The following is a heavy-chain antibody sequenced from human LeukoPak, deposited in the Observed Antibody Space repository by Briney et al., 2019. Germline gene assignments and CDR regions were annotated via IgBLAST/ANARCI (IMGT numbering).Heavy chain of an antibody. J-gene: IGHJ3*02. CDR1: GFTFSSYW. CDR2: IRYDGSNK. CDR3: ARDKREMIVGGGFDI. D-gene: IGHD3-22*01. Sequence: GGSLRLSCAASGFTFSSYWMSWVRQAPGKGLEWVAFIRYDGSNKYYADSVKGRFTISRDNSKNTLYLQMNSLRAEDTAVYYCARDKREMIVGGGFDIWGQGTMVTVSS. V-gene: IGHV3-30*02.